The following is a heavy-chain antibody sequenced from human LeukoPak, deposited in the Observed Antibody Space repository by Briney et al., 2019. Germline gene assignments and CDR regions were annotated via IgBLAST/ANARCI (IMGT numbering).Heavy chain of an antibody. J-gene: IGHJ4*02. CDR2: IRYDGSNK. CDR1: GFTFSSYG. CDR3: AKDLGNWNSEYYFDY. D-gene: IGHD1-7*01. V-gene: IGHV3-30*02. Sequence: PGGSLRLSCAASGFTFSSYGMQWVRQAPGKGLEWVAFIRYDGSNKYYADSVMGRFTISRDNSKNTLYLQMNSLRAEDTAVYYCAKDLGNWNSEYYFDYWGQGTLVTVSS.